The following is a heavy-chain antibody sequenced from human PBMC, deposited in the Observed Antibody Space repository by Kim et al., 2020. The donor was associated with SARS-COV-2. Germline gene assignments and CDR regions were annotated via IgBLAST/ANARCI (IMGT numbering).Heavy chain of an antibody. V-gene: IGHV7-4-1*02. CDR2: INTNTGNP. CDR3: ARKYSSGWYRLGGAFDI. Sequence: ASVKVSCKASGYTFTSYAMNWVRQAPGQGLEWMGWINTNTGNPTYAQGFTGRFVFSLDTSVSTAYLQISSLKAEDTAVYYCARKYSSGWYRLGGAFDIWGQGTMVTVSS. D-gene: IGHD6-19*01. J-gene: IGHJ3*02. CDR1: GYTFTSYA.